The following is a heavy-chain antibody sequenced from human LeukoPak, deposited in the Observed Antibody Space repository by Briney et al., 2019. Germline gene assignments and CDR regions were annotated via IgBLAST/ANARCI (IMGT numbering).Heavy chain of an antibody. V-gene: IGHV1-69*13. D-gene: IGHD3-10*01. J-gene: IGHJ4*02. CDR2: IIPIFGTA. Sequence: SVKVSCKASGYTFTGYYMQWVRQAPGQGLEWMGGIIPIFGTANYAQKFQGRVTITADESTSTAYMELSSLRSEDTAVYYCARSQYGSGSYYNDWGQGTLVTVSS. CDR3: ARSQYGSGSYYND. CDR1: GYTFTGYY.